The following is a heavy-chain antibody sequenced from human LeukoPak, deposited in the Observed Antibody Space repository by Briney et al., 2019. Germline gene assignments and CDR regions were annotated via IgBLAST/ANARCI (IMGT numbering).Heavy chain of an antibody. CDR3: AKDSYSKGDY. D-gene: IGHD4-11*01. CDR2: IKQDGSES. J-gene: IGHJ4*02. V-gene: IGHV3-7*05. Sequence: GGSLRLSCAASGFSFSNYWMSWVRQAPGKGLEWVANIKQDGSESYYVGSVKGRFTISRDNAKNSLYLQMNSLRAEDTAVYYYAKDSYSKGDYWGQGTLVTVSS. CDR1: GFSFSNYW.